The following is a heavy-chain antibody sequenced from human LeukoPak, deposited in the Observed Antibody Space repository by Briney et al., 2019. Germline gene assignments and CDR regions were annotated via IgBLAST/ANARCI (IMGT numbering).Heavy chain of an antibody. CDR3: ARDPGVREWELSGYFVY. V-gene: IGHV3-20*04. CDR1: AFTCADYG. J-gene: IGHJ4*02. CDR2: TNWNGGST. Sequence: GRSRRLAWPFSAFTCADYGMGWVRPAPGKGLEWVSGTNWNGGSTGYADYVQGRFTSSRDNAKNSLYLQMNSLRAEDTDVSYCARDPGVREWELSGYFVYWGQGALVTVSS. D-gene: IGHD3-16*02.